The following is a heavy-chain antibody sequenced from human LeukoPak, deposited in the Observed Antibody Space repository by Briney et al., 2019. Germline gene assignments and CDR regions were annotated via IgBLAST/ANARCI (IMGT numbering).Heavy chain of an antibody. Sequence: SETLSLTCTVSGGSISSSSYYWGWIRQPPGKGLEWIGSIYYSGSTYYNPSLKSRVTISVDTSKNQFSLKLSSVTAADTAVYYCARVSTHDAFDIWGQGTMVTVSS. V-gene: IGHV4-39*07. CDR3: ARVSTHDAFDI. CDR1: GGSISSSSYY. J-gene: IGHJ3*02. CDR2: IYYSGST.